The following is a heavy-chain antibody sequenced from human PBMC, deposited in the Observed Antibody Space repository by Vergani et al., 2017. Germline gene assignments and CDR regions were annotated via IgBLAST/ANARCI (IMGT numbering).Heavy chain of an antibody. CDR2: IIPILGIA. J-gene: IGHJ4*02. V-gene: IGHV1-69*02. CDR1: GGTFSSYT. Sequence: QVQLVQSGAEVKKPGSSVKVSCKASGGTFSSYTISWVRQAPGQGLEWMGRIIPILGIANYAQKFQGRVTITADKPTSTAYMELSSLRSEDTAVYYCAITGAARPDDYWGQGTLVTVSS. D-gene: IGHD6-6*01. CDR3: AITGAARPDDY.